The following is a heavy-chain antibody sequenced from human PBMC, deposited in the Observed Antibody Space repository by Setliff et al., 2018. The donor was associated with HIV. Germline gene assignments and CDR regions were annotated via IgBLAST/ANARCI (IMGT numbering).Heavy chain of an antibody. CDR2: ISWNSGSM. D-gene: IGHD4-17*01. V-gene: IGHV3-9*01. Sequence: SLRLSCTASGFTFDDYAMHWVRQAPGKGLEWVSGISWNSGSMGYADSVKGRFTISRDNSKNSLYLQMNNLRGEDTALYYCAKDIYGGHFYYFDYWGQGTLVTVS. CDR3: AKDIYGGHFYYFDY. J-gene: IGHJ4*02. CDR1: GFTFDDYA.